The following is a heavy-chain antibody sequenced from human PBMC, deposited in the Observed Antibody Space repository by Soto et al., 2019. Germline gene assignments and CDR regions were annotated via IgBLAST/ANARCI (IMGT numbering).Heavy chain of an antibody. CDR2: IYYSGST. D-gene: IGHD5-12*01. CDR1: GGSISSGGYY. J-gene: IGHJ2*01. V-gene: IGHV4-31*03. CDR3: AGDYEGDRGYFDL. Sequence: QVQLQESGPGLVKPSQTLSLTCTVSGGSISSGGYYWSWIRQHPGKGLEGIGYIYYSGSTYYNPSLKSRVTISVETSKNQFSLKLSSVTAADTAVYYCAGDYEGDRGYFDLWGRGTLVTVSS.